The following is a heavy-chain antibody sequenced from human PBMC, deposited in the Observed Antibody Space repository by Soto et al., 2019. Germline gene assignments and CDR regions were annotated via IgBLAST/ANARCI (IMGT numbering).Heavy chain of an antibody. V-gene: IGHV3-21*01. D-gene: IGHD4-17*01. J-gene: IGHJ3*02. Sequence: LRLSCAASGLTFSSYSMNWVRQAPGKGLEWVSSISSSSSYIYYADSVKGRFTISRDNAKNSLYLQMNSLRAEDTAVYYCARSVTIRRVDAFDIWGQGTMVTVSS. CDR3: ARSVTIRRVDAFDI. CDR1: GLTFSSYS. CDR2: ISSSSSYI.